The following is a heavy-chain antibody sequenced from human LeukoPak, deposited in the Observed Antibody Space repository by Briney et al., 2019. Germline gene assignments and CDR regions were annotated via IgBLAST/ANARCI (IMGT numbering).Heavy chain of an antibody. D-gene: IGHD3-22*01. V-gene: IGHV4-34*01. Sequence: PSETLSLTCAVYGGSFSGYYWSWLRQPPGKGLEWIGEINHSGSTNYNPSLKSRVTISVDTSKNQFSLKLSSVTAADTAVYYCASRFYYYDSSGYYERIKPLHRYFQHWGQGTLVTVSS. CDR1: GGSFSGYY. J-gene: IGHJ1*01. CDR2: INHSGST. CDR3: ASRFYYYDSSGYYERIKPLHRYFQH.